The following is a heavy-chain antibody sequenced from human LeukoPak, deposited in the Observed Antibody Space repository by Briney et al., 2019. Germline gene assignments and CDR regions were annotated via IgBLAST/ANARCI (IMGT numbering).Heavy chain of an antibody. CDR3: ARVTTVTTGYGMDV. Sequence: SQTLSFTCTVSGGSISSGGYYWSWIRQHPGKGLEWIGYIYYSGSTYYNPSLKSRVTISVDTSKNQFSLKLSSVTAADTAVYYCARVTTVTTGYGMDVWGQGTTVTVSS. CDR2: IYYSGST. J-gene: IGHJ6*02. CDR1: GGSISSGGYY. D-gene: IGHD4-17*01. V-gene: IGHV4-31*03.